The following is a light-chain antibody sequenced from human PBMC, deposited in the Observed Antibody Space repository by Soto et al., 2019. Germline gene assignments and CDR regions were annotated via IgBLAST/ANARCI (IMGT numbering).Light chain of an antibody. CDR1: SSDVGGYNY. V-gene: IGLV2-8*01. J-gene: IGLJ1*01. CDR3: SSYAGSNNFV. CDR2: GVA. Sequence: QSALTQPPSASGSPGQSVTISCTGTSSDVGGYNYVSWFQQHPGKTPKVIIYGVANRPSGVPDRFSGSKSGNTASLTVSGLQAEDEADYYCSSYAGSNNFVFGTGTQLTVL.